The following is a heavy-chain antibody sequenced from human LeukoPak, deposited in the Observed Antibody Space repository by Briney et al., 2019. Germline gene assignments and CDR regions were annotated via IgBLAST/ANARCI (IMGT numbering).Heavy chain of an antibody. D-gene: IGHD6-13*01. CDR3: ARESSSWKVSSTDIGTSLPIPFAFDI. V-gene: IGHV3-30-3*01. J-gene: IGHJ3*02. CDR1: GFTFSSYA. Sequence: QTGGSLRLSCAASGFTFSSYAMHWVRQAPGKGLEWVAVISYDGSNKYYADSVKGRFTISRDNSKNTLYLQMNSLRAEDTAVYYCARESSSWKVSSTDIGTSLPIPFAFDIWGQGTMVTVSS. CDR2: ISYDGSNK.